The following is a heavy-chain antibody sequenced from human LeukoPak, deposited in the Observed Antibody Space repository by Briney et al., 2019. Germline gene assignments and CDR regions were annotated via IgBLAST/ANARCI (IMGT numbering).Heavy chain of an antibody. V-gene: IGHV1-69*01. J-gene: IGHJ4*02. Sequence: ASVKVSCKASGGTFSSYAISWVRQAPGQGLEWMGGIIPTFGTANYAQKFQGRVTITADESTSTAYMELSRLRSDDTAVYYCARGEASVDIVATNPPDHWGQGTLVTVSS. CDR1: GGTFSSYA. CDR3: ARGEASVDIVATNPPDH. CDR2: IIPTFGTA. D-gene: IGHD5-12*01.